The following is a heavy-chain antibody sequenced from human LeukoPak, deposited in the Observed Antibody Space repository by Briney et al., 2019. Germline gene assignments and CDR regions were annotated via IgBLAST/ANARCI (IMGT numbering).Heavy chain of an antibody. J-gene: IGHJ3*02. CDR1: GGSISSGSYY. Sequence: SETLSLTCTVSGGSISSGSYYWSWTRQPAGKGLEWIGRIYVNGDTKYNPSLESRVEMSIDTSKKQLSLKLDSVTAADTAVYYCSRRKRDAFDIWGQGTMVTVSS. CDR3: SRRKRDAFDI. CDR2: IYVNGDT. V-gene: IGHV4-61*02. D-gene: IGHD1-1*01.